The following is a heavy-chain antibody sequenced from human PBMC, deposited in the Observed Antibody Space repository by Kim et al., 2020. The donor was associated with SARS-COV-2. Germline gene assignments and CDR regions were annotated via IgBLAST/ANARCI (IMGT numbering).Heavy chain of an antibody. CDR1: GGSISSYY. D-gene: IGHD6-6*01. CDR3: ARFHTNEYSSSSDWFDP. J-gene: IGHJ5*02. V-gene: IGHV4-59*08. CDR2: IYYSGST. Sequence: SETLSLTCTVSGGSISSYYWSWIRQPPGKGLEWIGYIYYSGSTNYNPSLKSRVTISVDTSKNQFSLKLSSVTAADTAVYYCARFHTNEYSSSSDWFDPWGQGTLVTVSS.